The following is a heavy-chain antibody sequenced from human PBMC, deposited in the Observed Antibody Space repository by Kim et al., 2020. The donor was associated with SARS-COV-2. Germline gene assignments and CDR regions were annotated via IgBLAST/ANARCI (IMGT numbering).Heavy chain of an antibody. Sequence: GGSLRLSCAASGFTFSTYAMTWVRQAPGKGLEWVSAIDNSGDSTYYADSVKGRFTISRDNAKNTLYLQMNSLRGDDTAVYYCAKGCGSGDCFTSEYWGQGTLVTVSS. CDR1: GFTFSTYA. V-gene: IGHV3-23*05. CDR3: AKGCGSGDCFTSEY. J-gene: IGHJ1*01. CDR2: IDNSGDST. D-gene: IGHD2-21*01.